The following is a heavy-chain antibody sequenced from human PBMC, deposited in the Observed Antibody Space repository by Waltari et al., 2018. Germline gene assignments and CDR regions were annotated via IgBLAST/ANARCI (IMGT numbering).Heavy chain of an antibody. CDR3: ARSGDRAFDI. CDR2: IYYSGST. J-gene: IGHJ3*02. CDR1: AGSISSSSYY. D-gene: IGHD1-26*01. V-gene: IGHV4-39*07. Sequence: HLQLQESGPGQVKPSETLSLTCTVSAGSISSSSYYWGWIRQPPGKGLEWIGSIYYSGSTYYNPSLKSRVTISVDTSKNQFSLKLSSVTAADTAVYYCARSGDRAFDIWGQGTMVTVSS.